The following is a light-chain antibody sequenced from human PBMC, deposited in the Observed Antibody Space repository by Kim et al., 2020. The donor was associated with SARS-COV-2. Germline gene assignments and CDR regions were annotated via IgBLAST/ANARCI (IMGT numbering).Light chain of an antibody. J-gene: IGKJ2*01. V-gene: IGKV3-20*01. CDR1: QSVRSAY. Sequence: LAPGDRATHSCRASQSVRSAYLVWYQQKPGQAPRLLIYAASSRATGIPDRFNGSGSGTDFTLTISRLEPEDFAVYYCQHYGNSPYTFGQGTKLEI. CDR3: QHYGNSPYT. CDR2: AAS.